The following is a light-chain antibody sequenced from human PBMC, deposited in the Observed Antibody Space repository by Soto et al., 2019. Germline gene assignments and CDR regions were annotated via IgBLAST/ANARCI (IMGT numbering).Light chain of an antibody. Sequence: EIVLTQSPGTLSLSPGERATLSCRASQSINSRYLAWYQQKPGQAPRLRIYGASSRATGIPDRFSGSGSGTDFTLTISRLEPEDFAGYYCQQFGSSPGFTFGPGTKVDIK. CDR3: QQFGSSPGFT. V-gene: IGKV3-20*01. CDR1: QSINSRY. J-gene: IGKJ3*01. CDR2: GAS.